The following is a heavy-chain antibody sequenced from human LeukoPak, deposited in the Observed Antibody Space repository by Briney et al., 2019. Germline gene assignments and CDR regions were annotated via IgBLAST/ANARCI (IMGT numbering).Heavy chain of an antibody. J-gene: IGHJ4*02. CDR3: ARAAASGLLWFGEPTSGPDY. CDR1: GFTFSSYA. Sequence: PGRSLRLSCAASGFTFSSYAMHWVRQAPGKGLEWVAFISYDGSNKYYADSVKGRFTISRDNSKNTLYLQMNSLRAEDTAVYYCARAAASGLLWFGEPTSGPDYWGQGTLVTVSS. CDR2: ISYDGSNK. D-gene: IGHD3-10*01. V-gene: IGHV3-30-3*01.